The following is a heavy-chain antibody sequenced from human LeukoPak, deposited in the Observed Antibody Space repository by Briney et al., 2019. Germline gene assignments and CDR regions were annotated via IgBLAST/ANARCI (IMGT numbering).Heavy chain of an antibody. D-gene: IGHD2-2*01. J-gene: IGHJ4*02. CDR1: GFTFSNAW. V-gene: IGHV3-15*01. CDR3: AKVRSGSSTWALRIFDN. Sequence: PGGSLRLSCAASGFTFSNAWMSWVRQAPGKGLEWVGRIKSKTDGGTTDYAAPVKGRFTISRDNSNNTLFVQMNSLRAADTAIYYCAKVRSGSSTWALRIFDNWGQGTLVTVSS. CDR2: IKSKTDGGTT.